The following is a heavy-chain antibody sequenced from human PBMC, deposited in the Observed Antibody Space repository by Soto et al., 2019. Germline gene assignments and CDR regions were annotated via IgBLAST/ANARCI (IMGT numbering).Heavy chain of an antibody. CDR1: GFTVSSNY. J-gene: IGHJ4*02. CDR3: AREDNRSASFDY. V-gene: IGHV3-53*01. CDR2: IYSGGST. Sequence: PVGSLRLSCAASGFTVSSNYMSWVRQAPGKGLEWVSVIYSGGSTYYADSVKGRFTISRDNSKNTLYLQMNSLRAEDTAVYYCAREDNRSASFDYWGQGTLVTVSS.